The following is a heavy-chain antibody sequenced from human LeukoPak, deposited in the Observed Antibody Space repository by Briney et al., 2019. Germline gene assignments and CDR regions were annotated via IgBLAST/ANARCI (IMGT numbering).Heavy chain of an antibody. J-gene: IGHJ4*02. CDR1: GFTFRNYG. D-gene: IGHD5-18*01. CDR3: ARGGYSYGLI. V-gene: IGHV3-21*01. CDR2: ISSSSSYI. Sequence: GGSLRLSCAASGFTFRNYGMHWVRQAPGKGLEWVSSISSSSSYIYYADSVKGRFTISRDNAKNSLYLQMNSLRAEDTAVYYCARGGYSYGLIWGQGTLVTVSS.